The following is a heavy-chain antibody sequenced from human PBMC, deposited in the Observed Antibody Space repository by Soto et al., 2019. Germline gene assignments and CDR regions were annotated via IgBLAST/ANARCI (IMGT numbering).Heavy chain of an antibody. CDR2: IIPSIGII. V-gene: IGHV1-69*02. J-gene: IGHJ3*02. CDR1: GGTFSTYT. D-gene: IGHD3-22*01. CDR3: ARSQWLGAFDI. Sequence: SVKVSCKASGGTFSTYTITWVQQAPGQGLEWMGRIIPSIGIINYAQKFQGRVTITRDKFASTAYMELSSLRSEDTAVYYCARSQWLGAFDIWGQGTMVTVSS.